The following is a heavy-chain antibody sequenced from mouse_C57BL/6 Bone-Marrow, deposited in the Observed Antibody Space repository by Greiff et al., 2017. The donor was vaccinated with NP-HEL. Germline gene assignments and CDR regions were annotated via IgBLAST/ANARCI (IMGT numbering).Heavy chain of an antibody. Sequence: VQLQQSGPVLVKPGASVKMSCKASGYTFTDYYMNWVKQSHGKSLEWIGVINPYNGGTSYNQKFKGKATLTVDKSSSTAYMELNSLTSEDSAVYYCARRVITTVVAHFDYWGQGTTLTVSS. CDR1: GYTFTDYY. V-gene: IGHV1-19*01. J-gene: IGHJ2*01. CDR3: ARRVITTVVAHFDY. CDR2: INPYNGGT. D-gene: IGHD1-1*01.